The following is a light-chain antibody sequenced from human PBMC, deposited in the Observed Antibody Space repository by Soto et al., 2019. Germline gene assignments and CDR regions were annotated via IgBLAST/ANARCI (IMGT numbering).Light chain of an antibody. Sequence: EIVLTQSPGTLSLSPGQRATLSCRASESISRDYLAWYQQRLGQAPRLLIYGASSWATGIPDRFSGSGSGTDFTLTISRLEPEDFAVYFCHQYNSWPLTVGGGTKVEIE. CDR1: ESISRDY. V-gene: IGKV3-20*01. CDR2: GAS. J-gene: IGKJ4*01. CDR3: HQYNSWPLT.